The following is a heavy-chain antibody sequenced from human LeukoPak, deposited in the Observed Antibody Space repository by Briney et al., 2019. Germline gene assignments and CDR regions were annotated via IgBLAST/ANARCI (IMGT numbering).Heavy chain of an antibody. CDR1: GFTFSDYY. J-gene: IGHJ4*02. CDR3: ARAVTTPLYFDY. D-gene: IGHD4-11*01. CDR2: ISSSGSTI. Sequence: GGSLRLSCAASGFTFSDYYMSWLRQAPGKGLEWVSYISSSGSTIYYADSVKGRFTISRDNAKNSLYLQMNSLRAEDTAVYYCARAVTTPLYFDYWGQGTLVTVSS. V-gene: IGHV3-11*01.